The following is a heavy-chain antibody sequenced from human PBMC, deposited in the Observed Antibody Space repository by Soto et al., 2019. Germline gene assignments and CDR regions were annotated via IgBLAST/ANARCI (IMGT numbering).Heavy chain of an antibody. CDR2: ISGSGGST. V-gene: IGHV3-23*01. CDR3: AKDWEGGYYDSSGYYYFDY. D-gene: IGHD3-22*01. Sequence: GGSLRLSCAASGFTFSSYAMSWVRQAPGKGLEWVSAISGSGGSTYYADSVKGRFTISRDNSKNTLYLQMNSLRAEDTAVYYGAKDWEGGYYDSSGYYYFDYWGQGTLVTVSS. J-gene: IGHJ4*02. CDR1: GFTFSSYA.